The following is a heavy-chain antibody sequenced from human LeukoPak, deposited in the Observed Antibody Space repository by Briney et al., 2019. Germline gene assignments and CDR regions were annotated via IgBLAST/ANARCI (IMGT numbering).Heavy chain of an antibody. D-gene: IGHD3-22*01. CDR1: GGSISSYY. CDR2: IYYSGST. V-gene: IGHV4-59*08. CDR3: ARGARNYDSSGYYQDAFDI. Sequence: PSETLSLTCTVSGGSISSYYWSWIRQPPGKGLEWTGYIYYSGSTNYNPSLKSRVTISVETSKNEFSLKLRSVTAADTAVYYCARGARNYDSSGYYQDAFDIWGQGTMVTVSS. J-gene: IGHJ3*02.